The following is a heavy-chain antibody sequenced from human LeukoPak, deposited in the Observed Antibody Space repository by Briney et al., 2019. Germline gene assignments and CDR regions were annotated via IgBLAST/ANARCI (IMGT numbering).Heavy chain of an antibody. Sequence: WIRQAPGKGLEWVGFIRSKAYGGTTEYAASVKGRFTISRDDSKSIAYLQMNSLKTEDTAVYYCTRVRDSGSYYGDAFDIWGQGTMVTVSS. D-gene: IGHD1-26*01. CDR2: IRSKAYGGTT. CDR3: TRVRDSGSYYGDAFDI. V-gene: IGHV3-49*02. J-gene: IGHJ3*02.